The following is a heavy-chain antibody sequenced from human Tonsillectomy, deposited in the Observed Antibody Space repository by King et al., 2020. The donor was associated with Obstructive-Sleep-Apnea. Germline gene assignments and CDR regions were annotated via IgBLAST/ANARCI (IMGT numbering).Heavy chain of an antibody. CDR2: ISYSGGT. CDR3: ARPGTTVTPRAFDI. V-gene: IGHV4-39*01. D-gene: IGHD4-17*01. Sequence: LQLQESGPGLVKPSETLSLTCTVSGVSISISSYYCGWIRQPPGKGLEWIGSISYSGGTYYNPSLKSRVTISIATSKNQFSLKLSSVTAADSAIYYCARPGTTVTPRAFDIWGQGTLVTVSS. CDR1: GVSISISSYY. J-gene: IGHJ3*02.